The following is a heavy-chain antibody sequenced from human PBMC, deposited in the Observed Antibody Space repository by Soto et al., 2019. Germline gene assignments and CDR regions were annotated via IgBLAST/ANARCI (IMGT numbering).Heavy chain of an antibody. V-gene: IGHV5-10-1*01. CDR3: ARGGYDPAQPFDY. CDR1: GYSFTSYW. D-gene: IGHD5-12*01. J-gene: IGHJ4*02. Sequence: GESLKIPCKGSGYSFTSYWISWVRQMPGKGLEWMGRIDPSDSYTNYSPSFQGHVTISADKSISTAYLQWSSLKASDTAMYYCARGGYDPAQPFDYWGQGTLVTVSS. CDR2: IDPSDSYT.